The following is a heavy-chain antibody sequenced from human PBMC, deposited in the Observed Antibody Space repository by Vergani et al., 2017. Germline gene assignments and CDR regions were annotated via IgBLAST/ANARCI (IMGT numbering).Heavy chain of an antibody. CDR2: ISGSGGGT. CDR3: AKDVAWFGDAGAFDI. V-gene: IGHV3-23*01. D-gene: IGHD3-10*01. J-gene: IGHJ3*02. CDR1: GFTFSSYA. Sequence: EVQLLESGGGLVQPGGSLRLSCAASGFTFSSYAMSWVRQAPGKGLEWVSAISGSGGGTYYADSVTGRFTISRDNSKNTLYLQMNSLRAEDTAVYYCAKDVAWFGDAGAFDIWGQGTMVTVSS.